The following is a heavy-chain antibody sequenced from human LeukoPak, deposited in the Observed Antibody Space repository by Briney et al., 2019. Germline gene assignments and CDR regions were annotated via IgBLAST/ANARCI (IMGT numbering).Heavy chain of an antibody. V-gene: IGHV1-69*04. Sequence: GASVKVSCKASGGTFSSYAISWVRQAPGQGLEWMGRIIPILDIANYAQRFQGRVTITADTSTSTAYMELSSLRSEDTAVYYCARDYSSGYYSFFYWGQGTLVTVSS. J-gene: IGHJ4*02. CDR1: GGTFSSYA. CDR2: IIPILDIA. CDR3: ARDYSSGYYSFFY. D-gene: IGHD6-19*01.